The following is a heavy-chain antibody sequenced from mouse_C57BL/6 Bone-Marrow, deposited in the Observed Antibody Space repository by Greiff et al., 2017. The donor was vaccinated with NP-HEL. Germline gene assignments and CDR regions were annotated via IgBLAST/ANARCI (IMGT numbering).Heavy chain of an antibody. D-gene: IGHD1-1*01. Sequence: VQLQQSGAELVKPGASVKLSCTASGFNIKDYYMHWVKQRPEQGLEWIGRIDPEDGETKYAPKFQGKATITADTSSNTAYLQLSSLTSEDTAVKYCAREGVLLRYYWYFDVWGTGTTVTVSS. CDR1: GFNIKDYY. CDR3: AREGVLLRYYWYFDV. CDR2: IDPEDGET. J-gene: IGHJ1*03. V-gene: IGHV14-2*01.